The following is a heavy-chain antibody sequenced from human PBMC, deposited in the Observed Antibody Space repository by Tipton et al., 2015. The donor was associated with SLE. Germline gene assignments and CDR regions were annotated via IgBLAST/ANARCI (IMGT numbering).Heavy chain of an antibody. CDR1: GGSISSHY. CDR3: ARVGDFWSGYPFDY. CDR2: IYYSGST. Sequence: TLSLTCTVSGGSISSHYLSWIRQPPGKGLEWIGYIYYSGSTNYNPSLKSRVTISVDTSKNQFSLKLSSVTAADTAVYYCARVGDFWSGYPFDYWGQGTLVTVSS. V-gene: IGHV4-59*11. D-gene: IGHD3-3*01. J-gene: IGHJ4*02.